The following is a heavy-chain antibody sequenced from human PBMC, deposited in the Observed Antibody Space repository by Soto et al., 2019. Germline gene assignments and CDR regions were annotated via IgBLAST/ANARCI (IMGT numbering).Heavy chain of an antibody. D-gene: IGHD2-21*01. Sequence: SVKVSCKASGGTFSSYAISWVRQAPGQGLEWMGGIIPIFGTANYAQKFQGRVTITADESTSTAYMELSSLRSEDTAVYYCAREEDIRGGAYYYYYGMDVWGQGTTVTVSS. V-gene: IGHV1-69*13. CDR2: IIPIFGTA. CDR3: AREEDIRGGAYYYYYGMDV. CDR1: GGTFSSYA. J-gene: IGHJ6*02.